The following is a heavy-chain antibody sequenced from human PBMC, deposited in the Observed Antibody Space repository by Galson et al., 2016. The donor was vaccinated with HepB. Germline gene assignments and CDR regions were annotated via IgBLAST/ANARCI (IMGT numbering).Heavy chain of an antibody. CDR3: ASDYWVY. D-gene: IGHD2-8*02. J-gene: IGHJ4*02. Sequence: SLRLSCAVPGFLVNSNYMTWVRLAPGKGLEWVANIKEDGSQKNYVDSVKGRFTISRDNAENSLYLQMNSLRAEDTAVYYCASDYWVYWGQGTLVTVSA. CDR2: IKEDGSQK. CDR1: GFLVNSNY. V-gene: IGHV3-7*01.